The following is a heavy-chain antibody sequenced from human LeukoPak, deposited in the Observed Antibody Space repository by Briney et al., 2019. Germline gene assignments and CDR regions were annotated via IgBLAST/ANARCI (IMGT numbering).Heavy chain of an antibody. CDR2: TFYKRST. J-gene: IGHJ4*02. D-gene: IGHD3-22*01. CDR1: GGSISINIYY. Sequence: PWDPLPLTCTVSGGSISINIYYWRWIRQSPGKVLEWIRITFYKRSTYYNPSLKSRVTISVDTSKNHFSLQLSSVTAADTAVYYCARSRYYDGSGYFFDYWGQGILVTVSS. CDR3: ARSRYYDGSGYFFDY. V-gene: IGHV4-39*01.